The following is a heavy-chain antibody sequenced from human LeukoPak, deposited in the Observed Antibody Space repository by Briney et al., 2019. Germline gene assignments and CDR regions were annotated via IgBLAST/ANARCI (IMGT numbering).Heavy chain of an antibody. CDR2: IYYGGST. V-gene: IGHV4-59*01. Sequence: SETLSLTCTVSGGSISSYYWSWIRQPPGKGLEWIGYIYYGGSTNYNPSLKSRVTISVDTSKNQFSLKLSSVTAADTAVYYCARSWGIYYDSSGYYQRAFDIWGQGTMVTVSS. J-gene: IGHJ3*02. CDR3: ARSWGIYYDSSGYYQRAFDI. CDR1: GGSISSYY. D-gene: IGHD3-22*01.